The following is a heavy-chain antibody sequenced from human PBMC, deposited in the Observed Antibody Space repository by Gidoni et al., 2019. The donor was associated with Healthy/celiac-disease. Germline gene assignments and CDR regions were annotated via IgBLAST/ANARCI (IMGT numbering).Heavy chain of an antibody. CDR1: GFTFSSYA. CDR2: ISGSGGST. J-gene: IGHJ4*02. CDR3: AKDIGRLFEFDY. V-gene: IGHV3-23*01. Sequence: EVQLLESGGGLVQPGGSLSLSCAASGFTFSSYAMSWVRQAPGKGLEWVSAISGSGGSTYYADSVKGRFTISRDNSKNTLYLQMNSLRAEDTAVYYCAKDIGRLFEFDYWGQGTLVTVSS. D-gene: IGHD2-21*01.